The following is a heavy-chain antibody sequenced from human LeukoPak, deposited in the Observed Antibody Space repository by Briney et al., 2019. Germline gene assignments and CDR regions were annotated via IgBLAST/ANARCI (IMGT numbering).Heavy chain of an antibody. V-gene: IGHV4-34*01. CDR1: GGSFSGYY. D-gene: IGHD4-17*01. CDR2: INHSGST. Sequence: SETLSLTCAVYGGSFSGYYWSWIRQPPGKGLEWIGEINHSGSTNYNPSLKSRVTISVDTSKNQFSLKLSSVTAADTAVYYCARLYGDYARYYYYYMDVWGKGTTVTISS. J-gene: IGHJ6*03. CDR3: ARLYGDYARYYYYYMDV.